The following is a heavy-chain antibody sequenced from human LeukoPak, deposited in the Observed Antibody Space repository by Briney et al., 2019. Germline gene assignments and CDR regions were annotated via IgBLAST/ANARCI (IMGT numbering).Heavy chain of an antibody. J-gene: IGHJ4*02. CDR3: AREDIVVVPAAGVFVY. CDR2: ISNDGSNK. D-gene: IGHD2-2*01. V-gene: IGHV3-30*01. CDR1: GFTFSYYA. Sequence: GGSLRLSCAASGFTFSYYAMNWVRQAPGKGLEWVAVISNDGSNKYYADSVKGRFTLSRDNSKNTLYLQMNSLRVEDTAVYDCAREDIVVVPAAGVFVYWGQGTLVTVSS.